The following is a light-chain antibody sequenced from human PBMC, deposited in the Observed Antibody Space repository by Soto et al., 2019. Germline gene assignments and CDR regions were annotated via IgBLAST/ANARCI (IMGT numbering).Light chain of an antibody. Sequence: EIVMTQSPATLSVSPGERATLSCRASQSVSSNLAWYQQKPGQAPRLLIHGASTRAAGIPARFSASGTGTDFTLTISDVQPEDFAVYYCHQRQSWPRTFGQGTKVDIK. CDR2: GAS. CDR3: HQRQSWPRT. CDR1: QSVSSN. J-gene: IGKJ1*01. V-gene: IGKV3D-15*01.